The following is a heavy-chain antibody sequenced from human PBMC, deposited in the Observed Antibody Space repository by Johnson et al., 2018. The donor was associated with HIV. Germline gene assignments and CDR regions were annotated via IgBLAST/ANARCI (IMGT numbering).Heavy chain of an antibody. V-gene: IGHV3-33*01. CDR2: IWYDGSNK. CDR3: ARGGNELEDLDAFDI. J-gene: IGHJ3*02. D-gene: IGHD1-26*01. Sequence: VHLVESGGGVVQPGRSLILSCAASGFTFSNYGMHWVRQAPGKGLEWVAVIWYDGSNKYYADSVKGRFTISRDNSKNTLYLQMNSLGAEDTAVYYCARGGNELEDLDAFDIWGQGTMVTVSS. CDR1: GFTFSNYG.